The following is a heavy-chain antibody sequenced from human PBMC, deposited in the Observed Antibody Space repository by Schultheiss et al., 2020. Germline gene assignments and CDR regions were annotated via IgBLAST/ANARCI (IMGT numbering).Heavy chain of an antibody. CDR2: ISYDGSNK. Sequence: GGSLRLSCAASGFTFSSYAMSWVRQAPGKGLEWVAVISYDGSNKYYADSVKGRFTISRDNSKNTLYLQMNSLRAEDTAVYYCAGHNRSWGTYYAMDVWGQGTTVTVSS. D-gene: IGHD6-13*01. CDR3: AGHNRSWGTYYAMDV. J-gene: IGHJ6*02. CDR1: GFTFSSYA. V-gene: IGHV3-30-3*01.